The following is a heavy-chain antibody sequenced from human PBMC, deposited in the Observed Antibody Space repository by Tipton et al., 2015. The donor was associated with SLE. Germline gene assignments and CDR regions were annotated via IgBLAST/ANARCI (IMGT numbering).Heavy chain of an antibody. CDR2: IYSGGSNT. CDR3: AKGTVYSFAAADY. Sequence: SLRLSCAASGFTFSDYAMSWVRQAPGKGLEWVSVIYSGGSNTYYADSVKGRFTISRDNSKNTLYLQMNSLRVEDTAVYYCAKGTVYSFAAADYWGQGTLVTVSS. CDR1: GFTFSDYA. V-gene: IGHV3-23*03. J-gene: IGHJ4*02. D-gene: IGHD6-13*01.